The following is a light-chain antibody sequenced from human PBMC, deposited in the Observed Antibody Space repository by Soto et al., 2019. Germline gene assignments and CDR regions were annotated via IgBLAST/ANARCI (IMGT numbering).Light chain of an antibody. CDR3: QQYNNLPPIT. CDR2: GAS. V-gene: IGKV3D-15*01. J-gene: IGKJ5*01. CDR1: QSVSSK. Sequence: TVTTKSSIALYVPPDERATLSCRASQSVSSKLAWYQQKPGQAPRLLIYGASTRATGIPARFSGSGSGTQFTLSISSLQSEDSAVYYCQQYNNLPPITFGQGTRLEF.